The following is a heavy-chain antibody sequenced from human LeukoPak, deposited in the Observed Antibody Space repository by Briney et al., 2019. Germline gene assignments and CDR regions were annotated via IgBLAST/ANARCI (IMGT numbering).Heavy chain of an antibody. CDR2: ISYDGSNK. CDR1: GFTFSSYG. J-gene: IGHJ4*02. Sequence: PGGSLRLSCAASGFTFSSYGMHWVRQAPGKGLEWVAVISYDGSNKYYADSVKGRFTISRDNSKNTLYLQMNSLRAEDTAVYYCTRGAGTADWGQGTLVTVSS. D-gene: IGHD1-7*01. CDR3: TRGAGTAD. V-gene: IGHV3-30*03.